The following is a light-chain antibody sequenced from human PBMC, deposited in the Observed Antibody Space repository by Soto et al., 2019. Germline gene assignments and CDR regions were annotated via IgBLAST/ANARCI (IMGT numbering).Light chain of an antibody. CDR2: KAS. CDR1: QSISSW. Sequence: DIQMTQSPSTLSASVGDRVTITWRASQSISSWLAWHQQKPGKAPKLLIYKASTLKSGVPSRFSGSGSGTEFTLTISSLQPDDFATYYCQHYNSYSEAFGQGTKVDIK. J-gene: IGKJ1*01. CDR3: QHYNSYSEA. V-gene: IGKV1-5*03.